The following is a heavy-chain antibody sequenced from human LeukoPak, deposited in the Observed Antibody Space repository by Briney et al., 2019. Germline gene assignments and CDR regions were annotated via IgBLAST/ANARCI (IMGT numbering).Heavy chain of an antibody. V-gene: IGHV3-23*01. CDR1: GFTSIAYA. J-gene: IGHJ6*02. D-gene: IGHD3-16*01. Sequence: QSGGSLRLSCVGSGFTSIAYALTWARQAPGKGLEWVSGISGGGVTTYYADSVKGRFAISRDNSKNTLYLQMNGLRADDTAIYYCARNQQLGGHSYYYYGMDVWGQGTTVTVSS. CDR3: ARNQQLGGHSYYYYGMDV. CDR2: ISGGGVTT.